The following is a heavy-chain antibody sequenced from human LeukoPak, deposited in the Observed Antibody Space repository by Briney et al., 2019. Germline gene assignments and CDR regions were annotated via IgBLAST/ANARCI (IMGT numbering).Heavy chain of an antibody. V-gene: IGHV4-61*02. CDR1: GGSISSGSYY. Sequence: SETLSLTCTVSGGSISSGSYYWSWVRQPAGKGPEWIGRIYTSGSTNYNPSLKSRVTISVDTSKNQFSLKLSSVTAADTAVYYCARARKNYYMDVWGKGTTVTVSS. CDR3: ARARKNYYMDV. J-gene: IGHJ6*03. CDR2: IYTSGST.